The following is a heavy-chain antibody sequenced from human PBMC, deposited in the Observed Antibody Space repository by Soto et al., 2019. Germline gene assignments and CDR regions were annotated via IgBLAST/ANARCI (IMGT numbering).Heavy chain of an antibody. CDR2: IYYREST. CDR3: ARHGHRGYCSGGSCPHFEN. D-gene: IGHD2-15*01. V-gene: IGHV4-39*01. J-gene: IGHJ4*02. Sequence: SETLSLTCTVSGSSINSSSYYWGWIRQPPGKGLEWIGSIYYRESTYYNPSLKSPVTISVYTSKNQFSLKLSSVTAADTAVYYCARHGHRGYCSGGSCPHFENWGQGTLVSVSS. CDR1: GSSINSSSYY.